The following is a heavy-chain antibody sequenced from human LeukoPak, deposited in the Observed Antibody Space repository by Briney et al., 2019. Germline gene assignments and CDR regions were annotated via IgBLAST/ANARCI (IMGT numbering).Heavy chain of an antibody. CDR1: GFTFRNNW. CDR2: INTNGRTT. Sequence: GGSLRLSCAASGFTFRNNWMHWVRQAPGKGLVWVSRINTNGRTTRYADSVKGRFTISRDNAKNTLYLQMNSLRAEDTAVYYCASITMVRGVPPHWGQGTLVTVSS. D-gene: IGHD3-10*01. CDR3: ASITMVRGVPPH. V-gene: IGHV3-74*01. J-gene: IGHJ4*02.